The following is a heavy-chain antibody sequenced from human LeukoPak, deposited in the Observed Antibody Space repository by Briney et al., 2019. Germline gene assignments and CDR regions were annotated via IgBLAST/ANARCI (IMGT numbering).Heavy chain of an antibody. CDR1: GYTFTSYG. J-gene: IGHJ4*02. CDR2: ISAYNGNT. D-gene: IGHD3-9*01. CDR3: ARASYYDILTGYSGILDY. V-gene: IGHV1-18*01. Sequence: GASVKVSCKASGYTFTSYGISWVRQAPGQGLEWMGWISAYNGNTNYAQKLQGRVTMTTDTSTSTAYMELSRLRSDDTAVYYCARASYYDILTGYSGILDYWGQGTLVTVSS.